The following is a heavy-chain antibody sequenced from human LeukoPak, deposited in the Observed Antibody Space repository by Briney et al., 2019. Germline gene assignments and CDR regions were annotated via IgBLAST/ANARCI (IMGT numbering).Heavy chain of an antibody. Sequence: GGSLRLSCAASGFTFSSYGMHWLRQAPGKGLVWVAFIRYDGSNKYCADYVKGRFTISRDNSKNTLYLQMNSLGAEDTAVYYCAKDRVGYCIDGLCFPVDYWGQGTLVTVSS. J-gene: IGHJ4*02. CDR3: AKDRVGYCIDGLCFPVDY. V-gene: IGHV3-30*02. CDR1: GFTFSSYG. CDR2: IRYDGSNK. D-gene: IGHD2-8*01.